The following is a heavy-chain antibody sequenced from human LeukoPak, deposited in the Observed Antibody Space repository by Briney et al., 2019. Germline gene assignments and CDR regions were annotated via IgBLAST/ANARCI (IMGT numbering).Heavy chain of an antibody. V-gene: IGHV4-4*02. D-gene: IGHD6-19*01. Sequence: PSETLSLTCAVSSGFISSDSWWSWVRQSPGKGLEWIGEIYHSGSTNYNTSLKSRVTISVDKSKNHFSLKLNSVTAADTAVYYYTRAVRESSGWETHFDSWGQGTLVTVSS. CDR3: TRAVRESSGWETHFDS. CDR2: IYHSGST. CDR1: SGFISSDSW. J-gene: IGHJ4*02.